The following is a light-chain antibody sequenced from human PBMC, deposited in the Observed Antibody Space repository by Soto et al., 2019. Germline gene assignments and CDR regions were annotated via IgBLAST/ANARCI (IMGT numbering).Light chain of an antibody. CDR1: QSISNW. J-gene: IGKJ1*01. V-gene: IGKV1-5*03. CDR2: KAS. CDR3: QQYKSYSWT. Sequence: DIQMTQSPSTLSASVGDRVTIICRASQSISNWLAWYQQKPGKVPKLLIYKASSLESGVPSRFSGSGSGTEFTLTISSLQPDDIATYYCQQYKSYSWTFGQGTEVEFK.